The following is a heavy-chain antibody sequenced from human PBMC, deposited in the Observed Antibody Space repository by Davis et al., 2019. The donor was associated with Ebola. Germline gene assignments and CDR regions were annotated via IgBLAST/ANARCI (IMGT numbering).Heavy chain of an antibody. CDR3: AHSWIQLWFEYFQH. V-gene: IGHV2-5*01. CDR1: GFSLSTSGVG. D-gene: IGHD5-18*01. J-gene: IGHJ1*01. Sequence: SGPTLVKPTQTLTLTCTFSGFSLSTSGVGVGWIRQPPGKALEWLALIYWNDDKRYSPSLKSRLTITKDTSKNQVVLTMTNMDPVDTATYYCAHSWIQLWFEYFQHWGQGTLVTVSS. CDR2: IYWNDDK.